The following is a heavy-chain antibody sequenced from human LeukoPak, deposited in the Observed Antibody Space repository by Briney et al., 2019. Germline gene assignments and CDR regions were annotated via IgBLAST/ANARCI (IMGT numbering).Heavy chain of an antibody. J-gene: IGHJ3*02. CDR1: GGSFSGYY. CDR2: INHSGST. CDR3: ARGAPKEIQLWLRLRGVAFDI. D-gene: IGHD5-18*01. V-gene: IGHV4-34*01. Sequence: SETLSLTCAVYGGSFSGYYWSWIRQPPGKGLEWIGEINHSGSTNYNPSLKSRVTISVDTSKNQFSLKLNSVTAADTAVYHCARGAPKEIQLWLRLRGVAFDIWGQGTMVTVSS.